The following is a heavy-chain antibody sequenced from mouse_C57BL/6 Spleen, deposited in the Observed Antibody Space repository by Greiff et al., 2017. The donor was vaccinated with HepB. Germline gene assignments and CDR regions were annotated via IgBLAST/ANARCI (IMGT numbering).Heavy chain of an antibody. D-gene: IGHD2-5*01. J-gene: IGHJ2*01. CDR1: GYTFTDYY. V-gene: IGHV1-26*01. CDR3: ARDSYYSNKDFDY. Sequence: EVKLLESGPELVKPGASVKISCKASGYTFTDYYMNWVKQSHGKSLEWIGDINPNNGGTSYNQKFKGKATLTVDKSSSTAYMELRSLTSEDSAVYYCARDSYYSNKDFDYWGQGTTLTVSS. CDR2: INPNNGGT.